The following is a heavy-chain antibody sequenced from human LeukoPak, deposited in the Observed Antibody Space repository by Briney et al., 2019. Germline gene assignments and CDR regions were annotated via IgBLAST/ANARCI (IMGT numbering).Heavy chain of an antibody. Sequence: ASVKVSCKASGYTFTNHSINWVRQAPGQGLEYMGWINTNTGNPTYAQAFTGRIVFSLDTSVSTAYLQIRSLKAEDTAVYFCARRSMVQHMDVWGKGTTVIVSS. CDR3: ARRSMVQHMDV. D-gene: IGHD3-10*01. CDR1: GYTFTNHS. CDR2: INTNTGNP. J-gene: IGHJ6*03. V-gene: IGHV7-4-1*02.